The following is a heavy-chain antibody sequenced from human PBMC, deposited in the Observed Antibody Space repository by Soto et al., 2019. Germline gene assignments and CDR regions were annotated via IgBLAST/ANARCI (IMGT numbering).Heavy chain of an antibody. D-gene: IGHD1-26*01. CDR3: ARRSYSGSYDYYYYYGMDV. V-gene: IGHV1-18*01. CDR1: GYTFTSYG. J-gene: IGHJ6*02. CDR2: ISAYNGNT. Sequence: QVQLVQSGAEVKKPGASVKVSCKASGYTFTSYGISWVRQAPGQGLEWMGWISAYNGNTNYAQKLQGRVTMTTDTSTSTAYMGLRSLRSDDTAVYYCARRSYSGSYDYYYYYGMDVWGQGTTVTVSS.